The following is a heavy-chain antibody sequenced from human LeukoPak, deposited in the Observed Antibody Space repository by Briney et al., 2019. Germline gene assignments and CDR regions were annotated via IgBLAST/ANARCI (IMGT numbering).Heavy chain of an antibody. CDR1: GFTFGDYA. Sequence: PGRSLRLSCAASGFTFGDYAMSWVRQAPGKGLEWVGFIRSKAYGGTTEHAASVKGRFTISRDDSKSIAYLQMNSLKTEDTAVYYCTRSSGSNYYYYGMDVWGQGTTVTVSS. V-gene: IGHV3-49*04. J-gene: IGHJ6*02. CDR3: TRSSGSNYYYYGMDV. CDR2: IRSKAYGGTT. D-gene: IGHD3-10*01.